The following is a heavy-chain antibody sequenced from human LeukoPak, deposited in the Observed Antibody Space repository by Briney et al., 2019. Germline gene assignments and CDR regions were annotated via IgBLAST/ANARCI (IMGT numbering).Heavy chain of an antibody. J-gene: IGHJ4*02. V-gene: IGHV4-34*01. D-gene: IGHD4-17*01. Sequence: SETLSLTCAVYGGSFSGYYWSWIRQPPGKGLEWIGEINHSGSTNYNPSLKRRVTMSVDTSKNQFSLKLTSVTAADTAVYYCARIATVTTNWGQGTLVTVSS. CDR2: INHSGST. CDR1: GGSFSGYY. CDR3: ARIATVTTN.